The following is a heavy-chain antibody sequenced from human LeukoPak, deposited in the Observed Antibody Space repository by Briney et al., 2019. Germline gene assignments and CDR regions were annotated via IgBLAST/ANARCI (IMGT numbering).Heavy chain of an antibody. D-gene: IGHD1-7*01. Sequence: ASVKVSCKASGGAFSSYAISWVRQAPGQGLEWMGGIIPIFGTANYAQKFQGRVTITTDESTSTAYMELSSLRSEDTAVYYCATINWNYSIGFEYWGQGTLVSVSS. J-gene: IGHJ4*02. CDR1: GGAFSSYA. V-gene: IGHV1-69*05. CDR2: IIPIFGTA. CDR3: ATINWNYSIGFEY.